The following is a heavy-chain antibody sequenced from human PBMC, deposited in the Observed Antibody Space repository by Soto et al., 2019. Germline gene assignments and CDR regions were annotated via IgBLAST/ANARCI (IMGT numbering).Heavy chain of an antibody. CDR1: CGSFSGYY. J-gene: IGHJ5*02. CDR3: ARDGFCSGGTCRIGNWFDP. D-gene: IGHD2-15*01. V-gene: IGHV4-34*01. Sequence: SETLSLTCAVSCGSFSGYYWTWLRQPPGKGLEWIGNINHRGSTNYNVSLQSRVTISVDTSQSQFSLKVSSVTAADTAVYYCARDGFCSGGTCRIGNWFDPWGQGTLVTVS. CDR2: INHRGST.